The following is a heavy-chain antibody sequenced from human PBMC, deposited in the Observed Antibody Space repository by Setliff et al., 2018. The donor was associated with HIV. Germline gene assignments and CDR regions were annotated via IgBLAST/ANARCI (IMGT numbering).Heavy chain of an antibody. J-gene: IGHJ4*02. CDR3: ARDYSGWYYFDC. CDR2: IDHSGST. D-gene: IGHD6-19*01. CDR1: GGSVSGYY. Sequence: SETLSLTCAVYGGSVSGYYWSWIRQPPGKGLEWIGEIDHSGSTNYNPSLKSRVTISVDTSKNQFSLKLSSVTAADTAVYYCARDYSGWYYFDCWGQGTLVTVSS. V-gene: IGHV4-34*01.